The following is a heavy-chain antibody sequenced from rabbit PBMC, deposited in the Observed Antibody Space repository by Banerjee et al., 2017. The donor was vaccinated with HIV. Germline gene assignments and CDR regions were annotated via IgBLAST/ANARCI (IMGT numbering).Heavy chain of an antibody. CDR3: ARGYSGYGYFFL. CDR1: GFSFSSSYY. Sequence: QEQLEESGGDLVKPEGSLTLTCTASGFSFSSSYYMCWVRQAPGKGLEWIAYIYADSSGSTDYASWAKGRFTVSKTSSTTVTLQMTSLTAADTATYFCARGYSGYGYFFLWGQGTLVTVS. CDR2: IYADSSGST. D-gene: IGHD6-1*01. J-gene: IGHJ4*01. V-gene: IGHV1S45*01.